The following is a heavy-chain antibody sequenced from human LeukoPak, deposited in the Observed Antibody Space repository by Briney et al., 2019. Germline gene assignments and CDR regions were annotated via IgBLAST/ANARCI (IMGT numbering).Heavy chain of an antibody. D-gene: IGHD6-13*01. Sequence: GGSLRLSCTASGFTFGDYAMSWFRQAPGKGLEWVGFIRSKASGGTTENAASVKGRFTISRDDSKSIAYLQMNSLKTEDTAVYYCSRDAGRSSSWHFDYWGQGTLVTVSS. CDR1: GFTFGDYA. CDR2: IRSKASGGTT. J-gene: IGHJ4*02. V-gene: IGHV3-49*03. CDR3: SRDAGRSSSWHFDY.